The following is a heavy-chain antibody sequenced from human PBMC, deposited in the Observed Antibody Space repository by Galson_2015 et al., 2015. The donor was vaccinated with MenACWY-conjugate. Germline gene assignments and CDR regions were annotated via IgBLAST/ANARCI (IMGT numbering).Heavy chain of an antibody. CDR2: IKEDVSEK. V-gene: IGHV3-7*03. CDR1: GFTFRGDW. Sequence: SVRLSCAASGFTFRGDWMTWVRQAPGRGLEWVANIKEDVSEKNYADYVKGRFTITRDNAKNSLYLQMNRLRDEDAAVYYCTRDVGDSWGQGTLVAVSS. D-gene: IGHD2-21*02. CDR3: TRDVGDS. J-gene: IGHJ4*02.